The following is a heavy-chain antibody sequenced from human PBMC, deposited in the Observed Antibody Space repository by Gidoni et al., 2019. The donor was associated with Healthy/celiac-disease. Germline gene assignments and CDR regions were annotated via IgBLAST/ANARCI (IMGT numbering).Heavy chain of an antibody. CDR2: IIPIFGTA. CDR1: GGTFSSYA. V-gene: IGHV1-69*06. CDR3: ARKASATPPVSKYYYYGMDV. J-gene: IGHJ6*02. Sequence: QVQLVQSGAEVKKPGSSVKFSCKASGGTFSSYAISWVRQAPGQGLEWMGGIIPIFGTANYAQKFQGRVTITADKSTSTAYMELSSLRSEDTAVYYCARKASATPPVSKYYYYGMDVWGQGTTVTVSS. D-gene: IGHD2-15*01.